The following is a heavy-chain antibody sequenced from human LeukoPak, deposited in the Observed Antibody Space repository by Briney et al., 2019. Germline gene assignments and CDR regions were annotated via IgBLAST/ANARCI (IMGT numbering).Heavy chain of an antibody. J-gene: IGHJ4*02. V-gene: IGHV3-23*01. CDR2: ISGSGGNT. D-gene: IGHD4-17*01. CDR1: GFAFSGFA. CDR3: ARGRGGDYVPSRFDY. Sequence: GGSLRLSCSASGFAFSGFAMGWVRQAPGKGLEWVSSISGSGGNTYYADSVEGRFTVSRDNSKNTLYLQMNSLRAEDTALYYCARGRGGDYVPSRFDYWGQGTLVTVST.